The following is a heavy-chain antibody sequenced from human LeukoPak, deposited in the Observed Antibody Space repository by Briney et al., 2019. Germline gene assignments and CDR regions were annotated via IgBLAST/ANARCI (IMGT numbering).Heavy chain of an antibody. V-gene: IGHV1-69*01. J-gene: IGHJ5*02. Sequence: PGGSLRLSCAASGFTFSSYAISWVRQAPGQGLEWMGGIIPIFGTANYAQKFQGRVTITADESTSTAYMELSSLRSEDTAVYYCAREVKKRKYYYDSSGYHNWFDPWGQGTLVTVSS. D-gene: IGHD3-22*01. CDR1: GFTFSSYA. CDR3: AREVKKRKYYYDSSGYHNWFDP. CDR2: IIPIFGTA.